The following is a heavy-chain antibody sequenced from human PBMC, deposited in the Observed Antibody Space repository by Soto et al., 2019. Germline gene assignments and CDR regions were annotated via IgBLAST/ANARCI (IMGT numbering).Heavy chain of an antibody. CDR3: ARPHTVTTRNWFDP. CDR2: ISYDGSNK. J-gene: IGHJ5*02. D-gene: IGHD4-4*01. CDR1: GFTFSSYA. V-gene: IGHV3-30-3*01. Sequence: QVQLVESGGGVVQPGRSLRLSCAASGFTFSSYAMHWVRQAPGKGLEWVAVISYDGSNKYYADSVKGRFTISRDNSKNTLYLQMNSLRAEDTAVYYCARPHTVTTRNWFDPWGQGTLVTVSS.